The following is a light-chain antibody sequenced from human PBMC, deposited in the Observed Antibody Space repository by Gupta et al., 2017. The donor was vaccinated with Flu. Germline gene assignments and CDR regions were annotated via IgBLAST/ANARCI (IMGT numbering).Light chain of an antibody. CDR3: QQYDNRPPLLT. CDR2: DAS. CDR1: QDISNY. J-gene: IGKJ4*01. Sequence: DIQMTQSPSSLSASVGDRVTITCQASQDISNYLNWYQQKQGKAPKLLIYDASNLETGVPSRFSGSGSGTDFTFTISILQLEDIATYYCQQYDNRPPLLTFGGGTKVEIK. V-gene: IGKV1-33*01.